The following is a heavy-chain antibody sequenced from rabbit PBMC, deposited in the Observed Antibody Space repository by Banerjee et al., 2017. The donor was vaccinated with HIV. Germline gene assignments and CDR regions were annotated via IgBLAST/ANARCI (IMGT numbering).Heavy chain of an antibody. CDR2: INTSSGNT. CDR1: GFSFSNNYV. Sequence: QEQLEESGGGLVKPEGSLTLTCKASGFSFSNNYVMCWVRQAPGKGLEWIACINTSSGNTVYATWAKGRFTISRTSSTTVALQMTSLTAADTATYFCARDEAGSAGWGYVNLWGQGTLVTVS. CDR3: ARDEAGSAGWGYVNL. D-gene: IGHD4-2*01. J-gene: IGHJ4*01. V-gene: IGHV1S45*01.